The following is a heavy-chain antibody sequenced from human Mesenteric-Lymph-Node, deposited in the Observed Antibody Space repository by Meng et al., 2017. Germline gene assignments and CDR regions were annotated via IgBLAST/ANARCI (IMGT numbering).Heavy chain of an antibody. CDR3: VRANLGSADY. CDR1: GYTFTGYY. Sequence: VQSARGVKKPGAHAKVSCKASGYTFTGYYMHWLRQAPGQGLEWVGRITPSSGGTTYAQKFQGRVTMTRDTSISTAYMELSSLRSDDAAIYYCVRANLGSADYWGQGTLVTVSS. CDR2: ITPSSGGT. J-gene: IGHJ4*02. D-gene: IGHD7-27*01. V-gene: IGHV1-2*06.